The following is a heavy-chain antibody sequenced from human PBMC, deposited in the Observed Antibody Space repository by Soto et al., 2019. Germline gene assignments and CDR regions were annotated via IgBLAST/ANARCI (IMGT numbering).Heavy chain of an antibody. CDR3: ARGMRVPHYYYYGMDV. CDR1: GYTFTSYD. D-gene: IGHD3-10*01. CDR2: MNPNSGNT. V-gene: IGHV1-8*01. J-gene: IGHJ6*02. Sequence: QVQLVQSGAEVKKPGASVKVSCKASGYTFTSYDINWVRQATGQGLEWMGWMNPNSGNTGYAQKFQGRVTMTRNTLISTAYMELSSLRSEDTAVYYCARGMRVPHYYYYGMDVWGQGTTVTVSS.